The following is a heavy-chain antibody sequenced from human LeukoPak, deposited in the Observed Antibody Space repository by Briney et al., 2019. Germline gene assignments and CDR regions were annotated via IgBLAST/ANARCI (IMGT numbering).Heavy chain of an antibody. CDR2: IYNSGSST. J-gene: IGHJ3*02. V-gene: IGHV4-59*12. CDR1: GGSISIYY. D-gene: IGHD1-26*01. CDR3: ARVRGATRANAFDI. Sequence: PSETLSLTCTVSGGSISIYYWNWIRQPPGKGLEWIGYIYNSGSSTIYNPSLKSRVTISVDRSKNQFSLELSSVTAADTAVYYCARVRGATRANAFDIWGQGTMVTVSS.